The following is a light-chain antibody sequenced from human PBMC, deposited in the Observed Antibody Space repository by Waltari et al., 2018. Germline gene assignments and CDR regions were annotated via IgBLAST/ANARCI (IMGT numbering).Light chain of an antibody. V-gene: IGKV3-11*01. CDR2: DTS. J-gene: IGKJ4*01. CDR3: HQRSDWPLT. Sequence: EIVLTQSPSTLSLYPGERATLSCRASQYISTYLAWYQQKPGQAPRLLIYDTSKRATGIPARFSGSRSGTGFTLTISSLEPEDFAVYYCHQRSDWPLTFGGGTKVEV. CDR1: QYISTY.